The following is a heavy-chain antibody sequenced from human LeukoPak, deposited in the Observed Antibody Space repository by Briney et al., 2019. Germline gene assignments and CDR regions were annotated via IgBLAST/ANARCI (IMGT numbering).Heavy chain of an antibody. V-gene: IGHV4-30-2*01. Sequence: SETLSLTCAVSGGSISSGGYSWSWIRQPPGKGLEWIGYIYHSGSTYYNPSLKSRVTISVDRSKNQLSLKLSSVTAADTAVYYCARVDYYDSSGYYQYYFDYWGQGTLVTVSS. D-gene: IGHD3-22*01. CDR3: ARVDYYDSSGYYQYYFDY. J-gene: IGHJ4*02. CDR2: IYHSGST. CDR1: GGSISSGGYS.